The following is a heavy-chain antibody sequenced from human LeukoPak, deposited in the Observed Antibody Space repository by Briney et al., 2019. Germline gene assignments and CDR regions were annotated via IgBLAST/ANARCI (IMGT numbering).Heavy chain of an antibody. CDR1: GYTFTGYC. CDR2: INPNSGGT. V-gene: IGHV1-2*02. D-gene: IGHD7-27*01. Sequence: ASVKVSCKASGYTFTGYCMHWVRQAPGQGLEWMGWINPNSGGTNYAQKFQGRVSMTRDTSISTAYMELSRLRSDDAAVYYCARDLNGDIDYWGQGTLVTVSS. J-gene: IGHJ4*02. CDR3: ARDLNGDIDY.